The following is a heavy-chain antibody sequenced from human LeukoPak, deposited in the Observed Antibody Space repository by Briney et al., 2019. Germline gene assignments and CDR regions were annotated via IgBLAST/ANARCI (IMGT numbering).Heavy chain of an antibody. Sequence: SGTLSLTCAVSGGSISSSNWWNWVRQTPGKGLEWIGSIYYSGSTYYNPSLKGRVTISVDTSKNQFSLKLSSVTAADTAVYYCARETRGGYSYAGYYYYYMDVWGKGTTVTVSS. V-gene: IGHV4-4*02. CDR2: IYYSGST. D-gene: IGHD5-18*01. J-gene: IGHJ6*03. CDR3: ARETRGGYSYAGYYYYYMDV. CDR1: GGSISSSNW.